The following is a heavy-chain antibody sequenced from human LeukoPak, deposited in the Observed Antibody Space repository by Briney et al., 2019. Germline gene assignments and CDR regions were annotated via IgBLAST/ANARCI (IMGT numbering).Heavy chain of an antibody. CDR1: GGSISSSSYY. D-gene: IGHD6-13*01. CDR2: IYYSGST. J-gene: IGHJ5*02. V-gene: IGHV4-39*01. Sequence: SETLSLTCTVSGGSISSSSYYWGWHRQPPGKGGEGIGSIYYSGSTYYNQSRKSRVTISVDKYKNQFSLKVSSVTAADTAVYYCARHGAAALSYNWFDPWGQGTLVTVSS. CDR3: ARHGAAALSYNWFDP.